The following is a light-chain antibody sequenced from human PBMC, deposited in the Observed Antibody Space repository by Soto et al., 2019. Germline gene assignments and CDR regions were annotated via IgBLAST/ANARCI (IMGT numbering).Light chain of an antibody. CDR2: GAS. CDR3: QQEGT. J-gene: IGKJ1*01. V-gene: IGKV3-20*01. Sequence: EIVLTQSPGTLSLSPGERVTLSCRASQSVSSSYLAWYQQKPGQAPRLLIYGASSRATGIPDRFSGSGSGTDFSLTISRLEPEDFAVYYCQQEGTFGQGTKVEIK. CDR1: QSVSSSY.